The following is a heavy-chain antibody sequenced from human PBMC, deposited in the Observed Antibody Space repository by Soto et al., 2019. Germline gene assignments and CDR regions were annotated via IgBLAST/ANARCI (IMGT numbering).Heavy chain of an antibody. D-gene: IGHD3-22*01. V-gene: IGHV1-69*01. J-gene: IGHJ6*02. CDR2: IIPIFGSA. CDR1: GGTFSSYA. CDR3: ARDLKRYYDSSGYGYYYYGMDV. Sequence: QVQLVQSGAEVKKPGSSVKVSCKASGGTFSSYAISWVRQAPGQGLEWMGGIIPIFGSANYAQKFQGRVTITADESTSTAYMDLISLRSEDTAVYYCARDLKRYYDSSGYGYYYYGMDVWDQGTTVTVSS.